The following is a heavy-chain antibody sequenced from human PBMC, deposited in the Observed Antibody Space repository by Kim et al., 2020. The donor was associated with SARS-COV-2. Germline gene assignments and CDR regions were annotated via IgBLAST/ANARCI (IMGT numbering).Heavy chain of an antibody. CDR1: GFTVSNNY. Sequence: GGSLRLSCAASGFTVSNNYMNWVRQAPGKGLEWVSVIYTGGTTYYADSVKGRFTFSRDISKNAVYLQMNNLRAEDTAVYYCAREGCSGGSCPFDYWGQGT. CDR2: IYTGGTT. V-gene: IGHV3-66*01. D-gene: IGHD2-15*01. J-gene: IGHJ4*02. CDR3: AREGCSGGSCPFDY.